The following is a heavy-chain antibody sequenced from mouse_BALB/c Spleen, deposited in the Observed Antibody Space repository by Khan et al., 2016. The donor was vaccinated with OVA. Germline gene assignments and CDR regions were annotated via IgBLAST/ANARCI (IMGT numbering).Heavy chain of an antibody. CDR3: ARMDTTSLDY. J-gene: IGHJ2*02. D-gene: IGHD6-2*01. CDR1: GYIFSDYY. CDR2: IYPGSGNT. V-gene: IGHV1-77*01. Sequence: QVQPQQPGTELARPGTSVKLSCKASGYIFSDYYISWVKQRTGQGLEWMGEIYPGSGNTYYNENFKDKASLTADKSSNTVYIQLSSLSSEDSAVYFCARMDTTSLDYWGQGSSLTVSS.